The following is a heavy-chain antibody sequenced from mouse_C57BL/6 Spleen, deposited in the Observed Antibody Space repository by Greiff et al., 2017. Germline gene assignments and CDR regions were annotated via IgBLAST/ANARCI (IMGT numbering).Heavy chain of an antibody. CDR3: ATGWPQPAWFAY. D-gene: IGHD2-3*01. CDR2: IYPGSGNT. V-gene: IGHV1-66*01. Sequence: VQLQQSGPELVKPGASVKISCKASGYSFTSYYIHWVKQRPGQGLEWIGWIYPGSGNTKYNEKFKGKATLTADTSSSTAYMQLSSLTSEDSAVYYCATGWPQPAWFAYWGQGTLVTVSA. CDR1: GYSFTSYY. J-gene: IGHJ3*01.